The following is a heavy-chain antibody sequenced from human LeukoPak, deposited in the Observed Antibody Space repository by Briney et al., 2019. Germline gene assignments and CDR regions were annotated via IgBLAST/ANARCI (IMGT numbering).Heavy chain of an antibody. Sequence: GGSLRLSCSASGFTFKPYAMHWVRQAPAKGLEYVSSTNTNGANTHYADSVKGRFTISRDNSRNTVYVQMNSLTPGDTAVYYCVKGLDYSSSQMDSWGQGTLVTVSS. V-gene: IGHV3-64*05. J-gene: IGHJ4*02. CDR3: VKGLDYSSSQMDS. CDR1: GFTFKPYA. CDR2: TNTNGANT. D-gene: IGHD6-6*01.